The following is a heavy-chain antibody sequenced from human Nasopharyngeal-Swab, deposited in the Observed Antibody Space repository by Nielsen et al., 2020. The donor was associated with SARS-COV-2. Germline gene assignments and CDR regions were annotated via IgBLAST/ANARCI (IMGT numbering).Heavy chain of an antibody. CDR2: IYYSGST. J-gene: IGHJ4*02. Sequence: GSLRLSCTVSGGSISSSSYYWGWIRQPPGKGLEWIGSIYYSGSTYYNPSLKSRVTISVDTSKNQFSLKLSSVTAADTAVYYCAGGGYSYGFDYWGQGTLVTVSS. D-gene: IGHD5-18*01. V-gene: IGHV4-39*01. CDR1: GGSISSSSYY. CDR3: AGGGYSYGFDY.